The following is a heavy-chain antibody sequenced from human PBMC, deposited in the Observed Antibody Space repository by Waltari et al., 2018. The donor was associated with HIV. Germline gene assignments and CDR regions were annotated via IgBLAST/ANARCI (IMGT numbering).Heavy chain of an antibody. D-gene: IGHD3-10*01. CDR2: INQSGST. CDR3: ARPQGTGWFDP. Sequence: QVQLQQWGTGLVKASQTVSLTCAVEGGSFPGYYWSWIRQPPGKGLEWIGEINQSGSTICNPSLKSRVTISVDTSKNQFSLKLSSVTAADTAVYYCARPQGTGWFDPWGLGTLVTV. J-gene: IGHJ5*02. CDR1: GGSFPGYY. V-gene: IGHV4-34*01.